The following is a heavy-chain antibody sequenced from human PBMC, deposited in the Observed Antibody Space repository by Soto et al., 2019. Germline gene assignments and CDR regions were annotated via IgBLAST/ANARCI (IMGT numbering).Heavy chain of an antibody. Sequence: QVQLVQSGTEVKKPGSSVKVSCKASGGTLSSHAISWVRQAPGQGLEWMGAIMPIFGTANHAKKFQGRVTITADEYTSTAYMELSSLRSEDTAVYYCASHVIGVVAPPLYGMDVWGQGTTVTVSS. J-gene: IGHJ6*02. CDR3: ASHVIGVVAPPLYGMDV. D-gene: IGHD3-16*01. CDR2: IMPIFGTA. V-gene: IGHV1-69*01. CDR1: GGTLSSHA.